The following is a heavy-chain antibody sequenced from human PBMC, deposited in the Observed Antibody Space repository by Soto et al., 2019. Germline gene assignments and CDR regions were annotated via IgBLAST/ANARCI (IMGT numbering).Heavy chain of an antibody. J-gene: IGHJ5*02. CDR3: ARDTKTLRYCISTSCSSPFDP. Sequence: QVQLVESGGGVVQPGRSLRLSCAASGFTFSSYGMHWVRQAPGKGLEWVAVIWYDGSNKYYADSVKGRFTISRDNSKNTLYLQMNSLRAEDTAVYYCARDTKTLRYCISTSCSSPFDPWGQGTLVTVSS. CDR2: IWYDGSNK. CDR1: GFTFSSYG. D-gene: IGHD2-2*01. V-gene: IGHV3-33*01.